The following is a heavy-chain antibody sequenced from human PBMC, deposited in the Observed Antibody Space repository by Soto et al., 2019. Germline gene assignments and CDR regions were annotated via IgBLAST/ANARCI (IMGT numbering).Heavy chain of an antibody. V-gene: IGHV3-30*18. CDR3: AKGMRYYYYGMDV. CDR2: ISYDGSNK. J-gene: IGHJ6*02. CDR1: GFTFSSYG. Sequence: GGSLRLSCAASGFTFSSYGMHWVRQAPGKGLEWVAVISYDGSNKYYADSVKGRFTISGDNSKNTLYLQMNSLRAEDTAVYYCAKGMRYYYYGMDVWGQGTTVTVSS.